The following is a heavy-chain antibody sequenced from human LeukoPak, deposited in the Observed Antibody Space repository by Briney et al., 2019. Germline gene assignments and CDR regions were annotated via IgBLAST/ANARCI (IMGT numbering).Heavy chain of an antibody. CDR3: ARQYYDSTGYYYFDH. D-gene: IGHD3-22*01. J-gene: IGHJ4*02. CDR2: LYYSGST. Sequence: AETLSLTCTVSGGSISGSSYYWGWIRQPPGKGLEWIGSLYYSGSTYYNPSLKSRVTISGDTSKSQFSLKLTSVTAADTAMYYCARQYYDSTGYYYFDHWGQGTLVTVSS. CDR1: GGSISGSSYY. V-gene: IGHV4-39*01.